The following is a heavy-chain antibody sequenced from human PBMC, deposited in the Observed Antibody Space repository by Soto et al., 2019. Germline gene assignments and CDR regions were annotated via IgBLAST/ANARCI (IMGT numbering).Heavy chain of an antibody. D-gene: IGHD3-9*01. CDR1: GFTFGDYA. CDR2: IRSKAYGGTT. V-gene: IGHV3-49*04. CDR3: TRYDILTGYYYYYGMDV. Sequence: GGSLRLSCTASGFTFGDYAMSWVRQAPGKGLEWVGFIRSKAYGGTTEYAASVKGRFTISRDDSKSIAYLQMNSLKTEDTAVYYCTRYDILTGYYYYYGMDVWGQGTTVTVSS. J-gene: IGHJ6*02.